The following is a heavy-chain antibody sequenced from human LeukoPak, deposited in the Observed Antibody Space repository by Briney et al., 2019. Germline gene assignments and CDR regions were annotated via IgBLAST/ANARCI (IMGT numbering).Heavy chain of an antibody. D-gene: IGHD2/OR15-2a*01. J-gene: IGHJ4*02. CDR1: GFTFNDYA. CDR2: VSGDGAST. CDR3: AKCTSTNVYCFDY. V-gene: IGHV3-43*02. Sequence: GGSLRLSCAASGFTFNDYAMHWVRQAPGTGLEWVSLVSGDGASTYYADSVKGRFTVSRDNNKNSLYLQMNSLRTEDTALYYCAKCTSTNVYCFDYWSQGTLVTVSS.